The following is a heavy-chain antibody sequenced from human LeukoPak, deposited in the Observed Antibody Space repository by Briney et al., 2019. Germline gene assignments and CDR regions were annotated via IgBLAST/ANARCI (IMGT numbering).Heavy chain of an antibody. V-gene: IGHV4-59*01. D-gene: IGHD3-16*01. J-gene: IGHJ4*02. CDR2: IYYSGST. CDR1: GGSISGYY. CDR3: ARGGYDHVWGSYLDY. Sequence: PSETLSLTCTVSGGSISGYYWSWIRQPPGKGLEWIGYIYYSGSTNYNPSLKSRVTISVDTSKNQFSLKLSSVTAADTAVYYCARGGYDHVWGSYLDYWGQGTLVTVSS.